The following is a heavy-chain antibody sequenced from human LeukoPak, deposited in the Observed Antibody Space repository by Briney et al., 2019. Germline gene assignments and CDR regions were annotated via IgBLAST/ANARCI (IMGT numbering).Heavy chain of an antibody. D-gene: IGHD3-9*01. CDR1: GGSFSGYY. CDR2: INHSGST. Sequence: SETLSLTCAVYGGSFSGYYWSWIRQPPGKGLEWIGEINHSGSTNYNPSLKSRVTISVDTSKNQFSLKLSSVTAADTAVYYCARDRILTGYYYDAFDIWGQVTMVTVSS. V-gene: IGHV4-34*01. J-gene: IGHJ3*02. CDR3: ARDRILTGYYYDAFDI.